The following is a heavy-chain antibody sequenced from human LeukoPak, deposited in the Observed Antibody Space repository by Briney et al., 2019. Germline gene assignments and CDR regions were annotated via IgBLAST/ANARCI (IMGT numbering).Heavy chain of an antibody. CDR2: ISGTTTST. CDR3: ADDFESPH. J-gene: IGHJ4*02. V-gene: IGHV3-23*01. CDR1: GFTFSNYT. D-gene: IGHD3-9*01. Sequence: GGSLRLSCAASGFTFSNYTVTWVCQAPGEGLEWVSAISGTTTSTYYADSVKGRFTISRDKSKNTLYLQMNSLRAEDTAVYYCADDFESPHWGQGTLVTVSS.